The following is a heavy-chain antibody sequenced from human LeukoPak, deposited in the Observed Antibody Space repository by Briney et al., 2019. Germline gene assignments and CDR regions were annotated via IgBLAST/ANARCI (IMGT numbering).Heavy chain of an antibody. V-gene: IGHV3-48*03. CDR1: GFTFSSYG. CDR2: ISSSGSTI. J-gene: IGHJ4*02. CDR3: ARGAGGAFDY. Sequence: GGSLRLSCAASGFTFSSYGMNWVRQAPGKGLEWVSSISSSGSTIYYADSVKGRFTISRDNAKNSLYLQMNSLRAEDTAVYYGARGAGGAFDYWGQGTLVTVSS. D-gene: IGHD1-26*01.